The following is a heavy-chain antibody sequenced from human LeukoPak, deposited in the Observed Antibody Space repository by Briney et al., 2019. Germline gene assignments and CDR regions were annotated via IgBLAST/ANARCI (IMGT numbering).Heavy chain of an antibody. CDR2: IYYSGST. V-gene: IGHV4-39*01. CDR1: GGSISSSSYY. J-gene: IGHJ5*02. Sequence: SETLSLTCTVSGGSISSSSYYWGWIRQPPGKGLEWIGSIYYSGSTYYNPSLKSRVTISVDTSKNQFSLKLSSVTAADTAVYYCARPRPSGSYYNWFDPWGQGTLVTVSS. CDR3: ARPRPSGSYYNWFDP. D-gene: IGHD1-26*01.